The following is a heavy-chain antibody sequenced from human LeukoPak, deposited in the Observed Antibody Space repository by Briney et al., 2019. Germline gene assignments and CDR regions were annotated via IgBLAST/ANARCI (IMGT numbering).Heavy chain of an antibody. CDR1: GFTFSSYS. CDR2: ISSSSSYI. D-gene: IGHD3-10*01. Sequence: PGGSLRLSCAASGFTFSSYSMNWVRQAPGKGLEWVSSISSSSSYIYYADSMKGRFTISRDNAKNSLYLQMNSLRAEDTAVYYCARGPHYYGSPFDYWGQGTLVTVSS. J-gene: IGHJ4*02. CDR3: ARGPHYYGSPFDY. V-gene: IGHV3-21*01.